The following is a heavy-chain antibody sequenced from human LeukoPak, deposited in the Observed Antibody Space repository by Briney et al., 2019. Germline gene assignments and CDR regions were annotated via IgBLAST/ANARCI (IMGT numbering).Heavy chain of an antibody. D-gene: IGHD3-16*01. CDR1: GGTFSSYA. Sequence: SVKVSCKASGGTFSSYAISWVRQAPGQGLEWMGRIIPILGIANYAQKFQGRVTITADKSTSTAYMELSSLRSEDTAVYYCARDFRLSVHHAFDIWGQGTMVTVSS. CDR3: ARDFRLSVHHAFDI. V-gene: IGHV1-69*04. J-gene: IGHJ3*02. CDR2: IIPILGIA.